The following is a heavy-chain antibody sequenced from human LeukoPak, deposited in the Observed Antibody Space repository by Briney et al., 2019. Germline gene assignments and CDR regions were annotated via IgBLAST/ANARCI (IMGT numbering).Heavy chain of an antibody. Sequence: PGGSLRLSCAASGFTFRSHGMNWVRQAPGKGLEWVAYISHTFSTVYYADSVKGRFTISRDNSRNSLYLQMNSLKVEDTAVYYCARVMEYYFYYMDVWGKGTTVTISS. D-gene: IGHD1-1*01. J-gene: IGHJ6*03. CDR3: ARVMEYYFYYMDV. CDR1: GFTFRSHG. CDR2: ISHTFSTV. V-gene: IGHV3-48*03.